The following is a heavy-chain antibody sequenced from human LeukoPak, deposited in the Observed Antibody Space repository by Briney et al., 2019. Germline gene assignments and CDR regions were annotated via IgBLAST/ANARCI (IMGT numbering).Heavy chain of an antibody. Sequence: GGSLRLSCAASGFTFDDYAMHWVRQAPGKGLEWVSGISWNSGSIGYADSVKGRFTISRDNAKNSLYLQMNSLRAEDTALYYCAKADDFWSGKFDYWGQRTLVTVSS. J-gene: IGHJ4*02. D-gene: IGHD3-3*01. CDR1: GFTFDDYA. V-gene: IGHV3-9*01. CDR3: AKADDFWSGKFDY. CDR2: ISWNSGSI.